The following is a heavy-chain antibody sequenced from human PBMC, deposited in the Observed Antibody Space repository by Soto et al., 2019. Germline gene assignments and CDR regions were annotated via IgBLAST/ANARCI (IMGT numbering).Heavy chain of an antibody. CDR2: IYYSGST. CDR1: GGSISSYY. D-gene: IGHD2-21*02. J-gene: IGHJ3*02. V-gene: IGHV4-59*01. CDR3: AIDRCSGGDCYGSNDAFDI. Sequence: SETLSLTCTVSGGSISSYYWSWIRQPPGKGLEWIGYIYYSGSTNYNPSLKSRVTISVDTSKNQFSLKLSSVTAADTAVYYCAIDRCSGGDCYGSNDAFDIWGQGTMVTVSS.